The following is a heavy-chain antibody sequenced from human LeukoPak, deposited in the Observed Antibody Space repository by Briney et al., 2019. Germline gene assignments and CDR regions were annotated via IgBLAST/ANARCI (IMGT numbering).Heavy chain of an antibody. D-gene: IGHD2-15*01. J-gene: IGHJ4*02. CDR3: AREMVVNPY. CDR1: GFTFSSNW. Sequence: PGGSLRLSCAASGFTFSSNWMHWVRQAPGKGLAWVSRINSDGSSTSFADSVKGRFTISRNNAKNTLYLQMNSLRAEDTAVYYCAREMVVNPYWGQGTLVTVSS. CDR2: INSDGSST. V-gene: IGHV3-74*01.